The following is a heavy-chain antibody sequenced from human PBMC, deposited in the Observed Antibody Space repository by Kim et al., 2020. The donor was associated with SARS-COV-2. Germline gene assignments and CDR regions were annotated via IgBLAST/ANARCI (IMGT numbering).Heavy chain of an antibody. CDR3: ARTLVLSGYYGMDV. Sequence: YAESVKRRFTIPRDNSKNPLNLQMTSLRAEDTAVYYCARTLVLSGYYGMDVWGQGTTVTVSS. J-gene: IGHJ6*02. D-gene: IGHD3-10*01. V-gene: IGHV3-33*01.